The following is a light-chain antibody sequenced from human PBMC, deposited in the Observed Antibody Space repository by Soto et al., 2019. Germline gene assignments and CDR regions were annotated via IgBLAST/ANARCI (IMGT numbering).Light chain of an antibody. CDR2: DVS. V-gene: IGLV2-11*01. CDR3: CSYAGTYTPVV. Sequence: SVLTQPRSVSGSPGQSVTISCAGTSSDVGGYNYVSWYQQYPGKAPKLIISDVSKRPSGVPDRFSGSKSGNTASLTISGLQAEDEADYYCCSYAGTYTPVVFGGGTKVTVL. CDR1: SSDVGGYNY. J-gene: IGLJ2*01.